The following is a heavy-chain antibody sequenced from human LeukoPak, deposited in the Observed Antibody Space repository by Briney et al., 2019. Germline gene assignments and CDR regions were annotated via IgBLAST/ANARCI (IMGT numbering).Heavy chain of an antibody. J-gene: IGHJ4*02. Sequence: GGSLRLSCAASGFAFSTYWMHWVRQAPGKGLVWVSRINGDGGSRNYADSVKGRFTISRDNAKNTLYLQMSSLRVEDTAVYYCASASSHRTAAGGDYWGQGTLVTVST. CDR2: INGDGGSR. CDR1: GFAFSTYW. CDR3: ASASSHRTAAGGDY. V-gene: IGHV3-74*01. D-gene: IGHD6-13*01.